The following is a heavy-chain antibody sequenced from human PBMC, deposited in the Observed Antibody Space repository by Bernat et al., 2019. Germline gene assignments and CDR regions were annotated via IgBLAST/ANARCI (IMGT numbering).Heavy chain of an antibody. CDR1: GGSISSYY. Sequence: QVQLQESGPGLVKPSETLSLTCTVSGGSISSYYWSWIRQPPGKGLEWIGYIYYSGSTNYNPSLKSRVTISVDTSKNQFSLKLSSVTAADTAVDYCASANSGYDLSLDYWGQGTLVTVSS. CDR3: ASANSGYDLSLDY. CDR2: IYYSGST. V-gene: IGHV4-59*01. D-gene: IGHD5-12*01. J-gene: IGHJ4*02.